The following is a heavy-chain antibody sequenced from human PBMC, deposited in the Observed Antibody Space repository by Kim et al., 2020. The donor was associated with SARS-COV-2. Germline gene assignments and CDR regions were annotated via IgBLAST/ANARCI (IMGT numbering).Heavy chain of an antibody. J-gene: IGHJ4*02. V-gene: IGHV1-46*01. Sequence: SYEQKFQGRVTMTRDTSTSTVYMELSSLRSEDTAVYYCARAYGDNYFDYWGQGTLVTVSS. CDR3: ARAYGDNYFDY. D-gene: IGHD4-17*01.